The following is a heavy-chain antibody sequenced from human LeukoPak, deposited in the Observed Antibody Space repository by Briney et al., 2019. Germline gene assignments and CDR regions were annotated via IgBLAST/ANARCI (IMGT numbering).Heavy chain of an antibody. CDR2: ISLTRRT. D-gene: IGHD1-26*01. CDR3: SRESGPFCPFGH. CDR1: GXSITTTNY. J-gene: IGHJ4*02. V-gene: IGHV4-4*02. Sequence: PSGTLSLTCGVSGXSITTTNYWSWVRQPPGGGLEWIGEISLTRRTHYNPSLKSRVHISIDESKNHLYLNLASVTAADTAVYYCSRESGPFCPFGHWGQGTLVAVTS.